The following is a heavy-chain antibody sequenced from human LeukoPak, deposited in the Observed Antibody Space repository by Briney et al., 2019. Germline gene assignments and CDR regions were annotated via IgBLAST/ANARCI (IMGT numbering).Heavy chain of an antibody. CDR1: GFTFSSYN. CDR2: VTSSSYFI. CDR3: ARFGAAAGLFDY. Sequence: GGSLRLSCAASGFTFSSYNMNWVRQAPGKGLEWISSVTSSSYFIYYADSLKGRFTISRDNAKNSLFLQMNSLRVEDTAVYYCARFGAAAGLFDYWGQGTLVTVSS. D-gene: IGHD6-13*01. J-gene: IGHJ4*02. V-gene: IGHV3-21*01.